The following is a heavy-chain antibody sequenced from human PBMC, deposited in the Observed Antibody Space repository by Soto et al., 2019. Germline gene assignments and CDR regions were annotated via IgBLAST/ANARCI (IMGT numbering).Heavy chain of an antibody. V-gene: IGHV4-59*08. Sequence: SETLSLTCTVSGGSISSYYWSWIRQPPGKGLEWIGYIYYSGSTNYNPSLKSRVTISVDTSKNQFSLKLSSVTAADTAVYYCARHSGYGVFDYWGQGTLVTVSS. D-gene: IGHD5-12*01. CDR1: GGSISSYY. CDR2: IYYSGST. J-gene: IGHJ4*02. CDR3: ARHSGYGVFDY.